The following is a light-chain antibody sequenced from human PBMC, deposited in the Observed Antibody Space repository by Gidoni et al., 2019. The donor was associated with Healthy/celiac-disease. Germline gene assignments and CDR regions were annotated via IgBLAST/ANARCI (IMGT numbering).Light chain of an antibody. V-gene: IGLV7-43*01. CDR1: TGAVTSGYY. CDR3: LLYYGGAQRV. CDR2: STS. Sequence: QTVVTQEPSLTVSPGGTVTLTCASNTGAVTSGYYPNWFQQTPGQAPRALICSTSNKHSWTPARFSGSLLGGKAALTLSGVQPEDEAEYYCLLYYGGAQRVFGTGTKVTVL. J-gene: IGLJ1*01.